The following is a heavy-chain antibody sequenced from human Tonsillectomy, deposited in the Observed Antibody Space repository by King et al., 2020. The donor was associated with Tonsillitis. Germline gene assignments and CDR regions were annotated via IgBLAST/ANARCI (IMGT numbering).Heavy chain of an antibody. CDR2: IIPIFGTA. V-gene: IGHV1-69*01. J-gene: IGHJ1*01. Sequence: VQLVQSGAEVKKPGSSVKVSCKASGGTFSSYAISWVRQAPGQGLEWMGGIIPIFGTANYAQKFQGRVTITADESTSTAYMELSSLRSEDTAVYYCARAQSYYYDSGGYGYFQHWGQGTLVTVSS. CDR3: ARAQSYYYDSGGYGYFQH. CDR1: GGTFSSYA. D-gene: IGHD3-22*01.